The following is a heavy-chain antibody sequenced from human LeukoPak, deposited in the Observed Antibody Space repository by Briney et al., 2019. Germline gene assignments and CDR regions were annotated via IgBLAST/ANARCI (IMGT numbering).Heavy chain of an antibody. CDR1: GFTFDDYG. Sequence: TGGSLRLSCAASGFTFDDYGMTWVRQAPGKGLEWVSGISWNSGSIGYADSVKGRFTISRDNAKNSLYLQMNTLRAEDTAVYYCARDGELTIFGVVKGYYYMDVWGKGTTVTVSS. CDR2: ISWNSGSI. J-gene: IGHJ6*03. D-gene: IGHD3-3*01. CDR3: ARDGELTIFGVVKGYYYMDV. V-gene: IGHV3-9*01.